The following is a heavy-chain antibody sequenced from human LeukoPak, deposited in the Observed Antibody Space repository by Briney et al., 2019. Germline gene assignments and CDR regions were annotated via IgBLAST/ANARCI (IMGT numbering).Heavy chain of an antibody. V-gene: IGHV5-51*01. CDR1: GYSSTTSS. CDR3: ARQSGDYVMDV. J-gene: IGHJ6*04. D-gene: IGHD4-17*01. CDR2: IYPGDSDT. Sequence: GESLKISCKGSGYSSTTSSIAGVPKIPGKGLEWMGIIYPGDSDTRYSPSFQGQVTISADKSISTAYPQWSSLKASDTAMYYCARQSGDYVMDVWGKGTTVTVSS.